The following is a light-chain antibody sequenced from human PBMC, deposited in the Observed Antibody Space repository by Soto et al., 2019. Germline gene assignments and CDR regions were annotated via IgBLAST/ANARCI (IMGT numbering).Light chain of an antibody. Sequence: DLQMTQSPSSVSASVGDRVTITCRASQSISSWLAWYQQKPGTVPKLLIYAASSLESGVPSRFSGSGAGTEFALTITSLQTEDFANYYCQQGDSLPITFGQGTSLEIK. J-gene: IGKJ5*01. CDR3: QQGDSLPIT. CDR2: AAS. CDR1: QSISSW. V-gene: IGKV1-12*01.